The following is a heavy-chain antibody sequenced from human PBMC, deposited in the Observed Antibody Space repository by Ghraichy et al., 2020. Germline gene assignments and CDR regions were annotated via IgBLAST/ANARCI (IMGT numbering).Heavy chain of an antibody. CDR1: GFTFSSYA. CDR2: ISGSGGST. Sequence: GSLRLSCAASGFTFSSYAMSWVRQAPGKGLEWVSAISGSGGSTYYADSVKGRFTISRDNSKNTLYLQMNSLRAGDTAVYYCAKDNYYDSSGYRCYFDYWGQGTLVTVSS. D-gene: IGHD3-22*01. J-gene: IGHJ4*02. V-gene: IGHV3-23*01. CDR3: AKDNYYDSSGYRCYFDY.